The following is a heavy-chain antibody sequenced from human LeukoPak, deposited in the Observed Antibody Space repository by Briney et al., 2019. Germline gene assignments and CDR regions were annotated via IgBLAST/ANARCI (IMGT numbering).Heavy chain of an antibody. CDR3: ARDPKTYYYDSDLWGQADDAFDI. CDR1: GFTFSSHV. D-gene: IGHD3-22*01. J-gene: IGHJ3*02. Sequence: PGGSLRLSCAASGFTFSSHVMHWVRQAPGEGLYWVAAIGSDGSEIYYADSVKGRFTISRDNAKNTLYLQMNSLRAEDTAVYYCARDPKTYYYDSDLWGQADDAFDIWGQGTMVTVSS. V-gene: IGHV3-33*01. CDR2: IGSDGSEI.